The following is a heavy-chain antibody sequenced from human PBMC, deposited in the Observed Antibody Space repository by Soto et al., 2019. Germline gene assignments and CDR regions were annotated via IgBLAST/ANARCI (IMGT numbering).Heavy chain of an antibody. V-gene: IGHV1-69*01. CDR1: GGTFSSYA. CDR2: IIPIFGTA. J-gene: IGHJ4*02. D-gene: IGHD2-21*02. Sequence: QVQLVQSGAEVKKPGSSVKVSCKASGGTFSSYAISWVRQAPGQGLELMGGIIPIFGTANYAQKFQGRVTITADESTSTAYMELSSLRSEDTAVYYCARDPGGAYCGGDCTSTYWGQGTLVTVSS. CDR3: ARDPGGAYCGGDCTSTY.